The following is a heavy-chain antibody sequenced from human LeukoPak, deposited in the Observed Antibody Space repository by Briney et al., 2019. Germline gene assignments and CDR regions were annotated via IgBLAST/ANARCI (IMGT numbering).Heavy chain of an antibody. CDR2: ISGSDSGT. J-gene: IGHJ4*02. CDR3: ARLYCSGGSCYSVDY. V-gene: IGHV3-23*01. D-gene: IGHD2-15*01. CDR1: GFTFSSYA. Sequence: GGSLRLSCAASGFTFSSYAMSGVRQAPGKGLEWVSGISGSDSGTYYADSVKGRFTISRDNSRNTLYLQIDSLRAEDTAVYYCARLYCSGGSCYSVDYWGQGTLVTVSS.